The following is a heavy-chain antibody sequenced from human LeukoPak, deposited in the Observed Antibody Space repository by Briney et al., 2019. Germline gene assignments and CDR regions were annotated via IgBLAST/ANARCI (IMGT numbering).Heavy chain of an antibody. V-gene: IGHV3-48*03. J-gene: IGHJ5*02. Sequence: GGSLRLSCAASGFTFSSYEMNWVRQAPGKGLEWVSYISSSGSTIYYADSVKGRFTISRDNSKNTLYLQMNSLRAEDTAVYYCAKEKQQLFFRNWFDPWGQGTLVTVSS. CDR2: ISSSGSTI. D-gene: IGHD6-13*01. CDR3: AKEKQQLFFRNWFDP. CDR1: GFTFSSYE.